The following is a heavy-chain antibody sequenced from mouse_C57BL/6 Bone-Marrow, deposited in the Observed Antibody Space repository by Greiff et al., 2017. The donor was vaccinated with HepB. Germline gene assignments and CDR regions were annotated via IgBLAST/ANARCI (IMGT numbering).Heavy chain of an antibody. CDR3: ARGVTGRRGNDFDY. V-gene: IGHV1-55*01. J-gene: IGHJ2*01. Sequence: QVQLQQPGAELVKPGASVKMSCKASGYTFTSYWITWVKQRPGQGLEWIGDIYPGSGSTNYNEKFKSKATLTVDTSSSTAYMQLSSLTSEDSAVYYCARGVTGRRGNDFDYWGQGTTLTISS. CDR1: GYTFTSYW. D-gene: IGHD4-1*01. CDR2: IYPGSGST.